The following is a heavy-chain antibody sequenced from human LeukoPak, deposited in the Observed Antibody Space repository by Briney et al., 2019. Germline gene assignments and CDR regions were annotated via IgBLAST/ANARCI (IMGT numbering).Heavy chain of an antibody. V-gene: IGHV3-48*04. CDR3: AKDKRGYYDSSGLDY. D-gene: IGHD3-22*01. Sequence: GGSLGLSCAASGFTFSSYSMNWVRQAPGKGLEWVSYISSSSSTIYYADSVKGRFTISRDNAKNSLYLQMNSLRAEDTALYYCAKDKRGYYDSSGLDYWGQGTLVTVSS. J-gene: IGHJ4*02. CDR1: GFTFSSYS. CDR2: ISSSSSTI.